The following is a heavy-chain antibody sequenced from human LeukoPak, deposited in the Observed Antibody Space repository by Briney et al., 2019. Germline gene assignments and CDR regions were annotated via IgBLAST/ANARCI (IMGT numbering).Heavy chain of an antibody. CDR1: GGSISSYY. D-gene: IGHD3-9*01. Sequence: PSETLSLTCTVSGGSISSYYWSWIRQPPGKGLEWIGYIYYSGSTNYNPSLKSRVTISVDTSKNQFSLKLSSVTAADTAVYYCARVYDDILTGQWGRPQYYFDYWGQGTLVTVSS. V-gene: IGHV4-59*01. CDR3: ARVYDDILTGQWGRPQYYFDY. CDR2: IYYSGST. J-gene: IGHJ4*02.